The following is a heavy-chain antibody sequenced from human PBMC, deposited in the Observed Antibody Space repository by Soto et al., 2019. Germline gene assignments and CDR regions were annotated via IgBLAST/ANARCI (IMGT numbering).Heavy chain of an antibody. J-gene: IGHJ6*02. CDR1: GFTFENYA. Sequence: EVQLVESGGGFVQPGGSLRLSCVASGFTFENYAMHWVRQGPGKGLEWVSGLNWNSGDIGYVDSVKGRFTISRDNAENSLYLQMKSLRAEDTAVYYCARVPTYYSPYYSYAMDVWGQGTTVTVSS. CDR3: ARVPTYYSPYYSYAMDV. CDR2: LNWNSGDI. D-gene: IGHD3-10*01. V-gene: IGHV3-9*01.